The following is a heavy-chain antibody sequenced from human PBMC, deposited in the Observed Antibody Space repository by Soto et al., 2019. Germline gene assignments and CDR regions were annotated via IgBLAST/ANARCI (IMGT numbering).Heavy chain of an antibody. CDR2: ISAYNVNT. V-gene: IGHV1-18*01. D-gene: IGHD3-10*01. CDR3: ARGWVITMVRGDYYYYGMDV. Sequence: APVTVSSNASAYTFTSYGITWVRQAPAQGLEWRGWISAYNVNTTYAQKLQGRVTMTTDTSTSTAYMELRSLRYDDTAVYYCARGWVITMVRGDYYYYGMDVWGQGTTVTVSS. J-gene: IGHJ6*02. CDR1: AYTFTSYG.